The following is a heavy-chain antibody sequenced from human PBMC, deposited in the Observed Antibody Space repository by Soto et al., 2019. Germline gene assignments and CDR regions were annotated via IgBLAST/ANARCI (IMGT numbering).Heavy chain of an antibody. CDR2: ISKSDYT. Sequence: GGSLRLSCTVSGFAFNNYGINWVRQAPGKGLEWVSSISKSDYTYYSDSVKGRFTISRDNAKSSVSLQMNTLRVEDTAVYYCAREDSIIIPAVSDFWGQGTLVTVSS. CDR1: GFAFNNYG. V-gene: IGHV3-21*01. J-gene: IGHJ4*02. CDR3: AREDSIIIPAVSDF. D-gene: IGHD2-2*01.